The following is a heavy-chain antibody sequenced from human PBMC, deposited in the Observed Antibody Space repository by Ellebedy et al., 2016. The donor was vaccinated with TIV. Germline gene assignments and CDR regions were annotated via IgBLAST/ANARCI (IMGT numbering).Heavy chain of an antibody. V-gene: IGHV4-4*07. CDR3: ARATGGGNYDFWSGYTFDI. CDR2: ILTSGST. CDR1: GGSISSYH. J-gene: IGHJ3*02. D-gene: IGHD3-3*01. Sequence: SETLSLTXSVSGGSISSYHWSWIRQPAGKGLEWIGRILTSGSTNYNPSLKSRVTMSVDTSKSQFSLKLSSVTAADTALYYCARATGGGNYDFWSGYTFDIWGKGTMVTVSS.